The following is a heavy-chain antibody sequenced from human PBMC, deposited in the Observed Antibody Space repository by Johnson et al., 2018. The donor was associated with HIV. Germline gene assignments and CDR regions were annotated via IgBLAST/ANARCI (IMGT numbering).Heavy chain of an antibody. D-gene: IGHD6-19*01. CDR1: GFTFGSYA. J-gene: IGHJ3*01. CDR3: ARVRRSGWFDNDAFDF. CDR2: ISYDGDNK. Sequence: QVQLVESGGGVVQPGRSLRLSCAASGFTFGSYALHWVRQAPGKGLELVALISYDGDNKYYTDSVKGRFTISRDNSKNTVFLLLNSLRTEDTAVYYCARVRRSGWFDNDAFDFWGQGTMVTVSS. V-gene: IGHV3-30*04.